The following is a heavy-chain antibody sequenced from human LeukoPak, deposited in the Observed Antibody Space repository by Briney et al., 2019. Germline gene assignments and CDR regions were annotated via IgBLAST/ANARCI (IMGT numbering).Heavy chain of an antibody. V-gene: IGHV3-74*01. Sequence: PGGSLRLSCAASGFTFNDYWMHWVRQAPGKGLVWVSRVNPDGSTRGYADSVKGRFTIPRDIAKNTVYLQMNSLRVEDTAVYYCVRDKTTVTTFDSWGQGTLVTVSS. D-gene: IGHD4-17*01. J-gene: IGHJ4*02. CDR2: VNPDGSTR. CDR3: VRDKTTVTTFDS. CDR1: GFTFNDYW.